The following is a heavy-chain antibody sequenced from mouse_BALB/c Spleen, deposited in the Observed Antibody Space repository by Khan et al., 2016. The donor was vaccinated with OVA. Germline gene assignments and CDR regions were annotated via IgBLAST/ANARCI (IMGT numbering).Heavy chain of an antibody. CDR1: FISFTSAYYR. Sequence: QLVPSSPGLLKPSQTVSLTCSFSFISFTSAYYRFICLRQFPANKLHWLVYIYYSGTYTYNPALTSRTTMTRDTSKNQNCLEMNYLTAEEKDTNYSERVTTANAMDYGGKGTTVNVSS. CDR3: ERVTTANAMDY. J-gene: IGHJ4*01. V-gene: IGHV3-5*02. CDR2: IYYSGTY. D-gene: IGHD1-2*01.